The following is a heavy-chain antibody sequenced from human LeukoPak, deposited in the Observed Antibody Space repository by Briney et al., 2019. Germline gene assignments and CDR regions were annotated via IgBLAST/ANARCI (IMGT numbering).Heavy chain of an antibody. V-gene: IGHV3-23*01. CDR1: GFTFSSYA. CDR3: AKDGRSWLTTFGVVIVG. Sequence: GGSLRLSCAASGFTFSSYAMSWVRQAPGKGLEWVSAISGSGGSTYYADSVKGRFTISRDNSKNTLYLQMNSLRAEDTAVYYCAKDGRSWLTTFGVVIVGWGQGTLVTVSS. D-gene: IGHD3-3*01. J-gene: IGHJ4*02. CDR2: ISGSGGST.